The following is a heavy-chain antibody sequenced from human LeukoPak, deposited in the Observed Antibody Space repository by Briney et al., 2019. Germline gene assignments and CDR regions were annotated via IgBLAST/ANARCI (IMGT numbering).Heavy chain of an antibody. CDR1: GFTFSSYA. D-gene: IGHD5-18*01. Sequence: PGGSLRLSCAASGFTFSSYAMHWVRQAPGKGLEWVAVISYDGSNKYYADSVKGRFTISRDNAKNSLYLQMNSLRAEDTAVYYCASPELPGYSYGYNYWGQGTLVTVSS. J-gene: IGHJ4*02. V-gene: IGHV3-30*04. CDR2: ISYDGSNK. CDR3: ASPELPGYSYGYNY.